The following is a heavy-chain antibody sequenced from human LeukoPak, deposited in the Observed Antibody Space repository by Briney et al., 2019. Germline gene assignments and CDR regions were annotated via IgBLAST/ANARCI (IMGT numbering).Heavy chain of an antibody. CDR3: ALKSSSWSLYFDY. J-gene: IGHJ4*02. V-gene: IGHV4-59*12. D-gene: IGHD6-13*01. Sequence: PSETLSLTCTVSGGSISSYYWSWIRQPPGKGLKGIGYIYYSGSTNYNPSLKSRVTISVDTSKNQFSLKLSSVTAADTAVYYCALKSSSWSLYFDYWGQGTLVTVSS. CDR2: IYYSGST. CDR1: GGSISSYY.